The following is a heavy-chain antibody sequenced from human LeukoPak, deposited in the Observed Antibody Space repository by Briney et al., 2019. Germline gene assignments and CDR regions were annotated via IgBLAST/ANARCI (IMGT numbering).Heavy chain of an antibody. CDR3: AKESLYSSSWYDY. D-gene: IGHD6-13*01. J-gene: IGHJ4*02. V-gene: IGHV3-30*02. CDR1: GFTFSSYG. Sequence: PGGSLRLSCAASGFTFSSYGMHWVRQAPGKGLEWVAFIRYDGSNKYYADSVKGRFTISRDNSKNTLYLQMNSLRAEDTAVYYCAKESLYSSSWYDYWGQGTRVTVSS. CDR2: IRYDGSNK.